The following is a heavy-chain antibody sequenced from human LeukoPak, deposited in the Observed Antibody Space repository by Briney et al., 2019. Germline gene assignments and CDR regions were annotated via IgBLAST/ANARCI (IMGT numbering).Heavy chain of an antibody. V-gene: IGHV3-11*03. Sequence: GGSLRLSCAASGFTFSDYYMRWIRQAPGKGLEWVSYISSSSSYTNYADSVKGRFTISRDNAKNSLYLQMNSLRAEDTSVYYCARGEGGGFTYGSGSYYDYWGQGTLVTVSS. CDR2: ISSSSSYT. CDR3: ARGEGGGFTYGSGSYYDY. D-gene: IGHD3-10*01. J-gene: IGHJ4*02. CDR1: GFTFSDYY.